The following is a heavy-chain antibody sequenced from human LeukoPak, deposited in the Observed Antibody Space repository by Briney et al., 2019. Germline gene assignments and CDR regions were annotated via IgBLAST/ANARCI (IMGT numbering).Heavy chain of an antibody. Sequence: GESLKIYCQASGYRFTTYWIGWVRQVPGKGLEWMGIIYPCDSDTRYTPSFQGQVTISADKSITTGYLQWSSLKASDTAMYYCARRHVYSSSPGDCYFDLWGRGTLVTVSS. CDR3: ARRHVYSSSPGDCYFDL. J-gene: IGHJ2*01. D-gene: IGHD6-6*01. V-gene: IGHV5-51*01. CDR2: IYPCDSDT. CDR1: GYRFTTYW.